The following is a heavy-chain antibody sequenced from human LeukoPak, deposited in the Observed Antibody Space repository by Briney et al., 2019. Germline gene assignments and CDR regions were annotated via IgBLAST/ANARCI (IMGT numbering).Heavy chain of an antibody. V-gene: IGHV3-7*01. CDR2: IKQDGSEK. CDR3: ARYCSGGSCFDR. Sequence: GGSLRLSCAASGFTFSNYWMSWVRQAPGKGLEWVASIKQDGSEKYYVDSVKGRFTISRDNAKNSLYLQMNSLRAEDTAVYYCARYCSGGSCFDRWGQGTLVTVSS. D-gene: IGHD2-15*01. CDR1: GFTFSNYW. J-gene: IGHJ4*02.